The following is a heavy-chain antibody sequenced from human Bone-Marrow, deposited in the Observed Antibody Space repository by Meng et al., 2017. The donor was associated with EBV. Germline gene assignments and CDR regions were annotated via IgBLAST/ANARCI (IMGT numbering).Heavy chain of an antibody. CDR3: ARDVYASGSYRSDP. D-gene: IGHD3-10*01. CDR1: GGTFSSYA. CDR2: IIPIFGTA. Sequence: QVQLVQSWAEVKKPGSSVKVSWNASGGTFSSYAISLVRQAPGQGLEWMGGIIPIFGTANYAQKFQGRVTITADESTSTAYMDLSSLRSEDTAVYYCARDVYASGSYRSDPWGQGTLVTVSS. J-gene: IGHJ5*02. V-gene: IGHV1-69*01.